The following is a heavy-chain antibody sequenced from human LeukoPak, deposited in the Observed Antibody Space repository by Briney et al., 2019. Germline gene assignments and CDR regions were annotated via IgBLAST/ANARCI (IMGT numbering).Heavy chain of an antibody. CDR1: GGSISSGGYS. Sequence: PSQTLSLTCAVSGGSISSGGYSWSWIRQPPGKGPEWIGYIYHSGSTYYNPSLKSRVTISVDRSKNQFSLKLSSVTAADTAVYYCASLRDGFPWVDYWGQGTLVTVSS. V-gene: IGHV4-30-2*01. D-gene: IGHD3-16*01. J-gene: IGHJ4*02. CDR2: IYHSGST. CDR3: ASLRDGFPWVDY.